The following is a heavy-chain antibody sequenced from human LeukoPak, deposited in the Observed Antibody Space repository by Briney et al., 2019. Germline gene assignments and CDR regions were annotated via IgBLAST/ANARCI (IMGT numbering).Heavy chain of an antibody. V-gene: IGHV3-48*03. CDR1: GFTFSK. CDR2: ISSSGSTI. CDR3: AELGITMIGGV. D-gene: IGHD3-10*02. Sequence: GGSLRLSCAASGFTFSKMNWVRQAPGKGLEWVSYISSSGSTIYYADSVKGRFTISRDNAKNSLYLQMNSLRAEYAAVYYCAELGITMIGGVWGKGTTVTISS. J-gene: IGHJ6*04.